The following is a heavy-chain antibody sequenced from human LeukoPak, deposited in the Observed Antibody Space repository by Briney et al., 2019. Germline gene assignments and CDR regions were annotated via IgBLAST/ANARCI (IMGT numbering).Heavy chain of an antibody. CDR2: ISYDGSNK. Sequence: HPGGSLRLSCAASGFTFSSYAMHWVRQAPGKGLEGVAVISYDGSNKYYADSVKGRFTISRDNSKNTLYLQMNSLRAEDTAVYYCARDSRYGDPYHYYYYMDVWGKGTTVTVSS. D-gene: IGHD4-17*01. J-gene: IGHJ6*03. V-gene: IGHV3-30*04. CDR1: GFTFSSYA. CDR3: ARDSRYGDPYHYYYYMDV.